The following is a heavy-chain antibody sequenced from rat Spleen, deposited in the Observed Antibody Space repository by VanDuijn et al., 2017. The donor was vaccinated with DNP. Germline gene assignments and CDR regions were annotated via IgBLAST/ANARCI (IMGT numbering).Heavy chain of an antibody. CDR3: TRDRDYGTYDEYPVYGMDA. Sequence: QVQLKESGPGLVQPSQTLSLTCTVAGFSLTTYNVHWVRQPPGKGLEWMGRIQSGGNTDYNSPLKSRLSISRDTSKSQVFLKLNSLQTEDTAIYFCTRDRDYGTYDEYPVYGMDAWGQGTSVTVSP. V-gene: IGHV2-19*01. D-gene: IGHD1-8*01. J-gene: IGHJ4*01. CDR2: IQSGGNT. CDR1: GFSLTTYN.